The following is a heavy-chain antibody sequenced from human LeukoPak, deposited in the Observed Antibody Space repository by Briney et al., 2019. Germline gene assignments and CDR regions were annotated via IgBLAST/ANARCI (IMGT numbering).Heavy chain of an antibody. CDR1: GFTFSSYS. V-gene: IGHV3-21*01. Sequence: PGGSLRLSCAASGFTFSSYSMNWVRQAPGKGLEWVSSISTSSSYIHYADSVKGRFTISRDNAKNSLYLQMNSLRVEDTAVYYCARGPRGDGYNLWGQGTLVTVSS. J-gene: IGHJ4*02. CDR2: ISTSSSYI. CDR3: ARGPRGDGYNL. D-gene: IGHD5-24*01.